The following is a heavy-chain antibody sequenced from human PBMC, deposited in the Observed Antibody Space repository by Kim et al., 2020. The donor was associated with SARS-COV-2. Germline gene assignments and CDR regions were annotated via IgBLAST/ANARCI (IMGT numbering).Heavy chain of an antibody. J-gene: IGHJ6*02. CDR2: ISAYNGNT. Sequence: ASVKVSCKASGYTFTSYGISWVRQAPGQGLEWMGWISAYNGNTNYAQKLQGRVTMTTDTSTSTAYMELRSLRSDDTAVYYCARVAKIVVTEQYYYGMDVWGQGTTVTVSS. D-gene: IGHD1-26*01. V-gene: IGHV1-18*04. CDR1: GYTFTSYG. CDR3: ARVAKIVVTEQYYYGMDV.